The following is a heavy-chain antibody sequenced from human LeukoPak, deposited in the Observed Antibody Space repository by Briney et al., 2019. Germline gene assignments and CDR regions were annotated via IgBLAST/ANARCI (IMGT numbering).Heavy chain of an antibody. CDR3: AAGLGESSGYYYVFGLS. D-gene: IGHD3-22*01. J-gene: IGHJ5*02. V-gene: IGHV1-58*01. Sequence: VASVKVSCKASGFTFTSSAVQWVRQARGQRLEWIGWIVVGSGNTNYAQKFQERVTITRDMFTSTAYMELSSLRSEDTAVYYCAAGLGESSGYYYVFGLSWGQGTLVTVSS. CDR2: IVVGSGNT. CDR1: GFTFTSSA.